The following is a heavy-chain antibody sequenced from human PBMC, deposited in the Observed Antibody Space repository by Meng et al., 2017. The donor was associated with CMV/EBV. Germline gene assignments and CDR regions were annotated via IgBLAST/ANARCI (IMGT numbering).Heavy chain of an antibody. D-gene: IGHD5-18*01. J-gene: IGHJ4*02. Sequence: GGSISSRSYYCGWIRQPPGEGLEWIGGIYFSGTPYYNPSLKGRVSISVDTSKNQFSLKLSSVTAADTAVYYCARGDTAMVFFDYWGQGTLVTVSS. V-gene: IGHV4-39*07. CDR2: IYFSGTP. CDR1: GGSISSRSYY. CDR3: ARGDTAMVFFDY.